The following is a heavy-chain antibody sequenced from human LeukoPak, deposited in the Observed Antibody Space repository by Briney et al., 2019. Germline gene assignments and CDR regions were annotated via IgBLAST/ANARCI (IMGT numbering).Heavy chain of an antibody. CDR3: ARRWNYGRNYYIDV. CDR1: GGSFSNYY. D-gene: IGHD1-7*01. V-gene: IGHV4-34*01. Sequence: PSETLSLTCAVYGGSFSNYYWSWIRQPPGKGLEWIGEINDSGRTNYNPSLMSRVTVSVDTSKNQFSLRLTSVTATYTAVYYCARRWNYGRNYYIDVWGNGATVSVSS. J-gene: IGHJ6*03. CDR2: INDSGRT.